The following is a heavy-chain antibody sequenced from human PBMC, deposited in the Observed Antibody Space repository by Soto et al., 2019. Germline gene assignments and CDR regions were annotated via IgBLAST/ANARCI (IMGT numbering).Heavy chain of an antibody. Sequence: PSETLSLTCAVSGGSISSGGYSWSWIRQPPGKGLEWIGYIYHSGSTYYNPSLKSRVTISVDTSKNQFSLKLSSVTAADTAVYYCARDSPYDSSGYYYVNYYYGMDVWGQGTTVTVS. CDR3: ARDSPYDSSGYYYVNYYYGMDV. D-gene: IGHD3-22*01. J-gene: IGHJ6*02. CDR2: IYHSGST. V-gene: IGHV4-30-2*01. CDR1: GGSISSGGYS.